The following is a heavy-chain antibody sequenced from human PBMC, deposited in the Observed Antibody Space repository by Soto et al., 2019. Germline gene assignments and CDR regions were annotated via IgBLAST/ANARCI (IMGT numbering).Heavy chain of an antibody. Sequence: SETLSLTCAVYGGSFSGYYWSWIRQPPGKGLEWIGEINHSGSTNYNPSLKSRVTISVDTSKNQFSLKLSSVTAADTAVYYCAREQQLNGNYFDYWGQGTLVTVSS. D-gene: IGHD6-13*01. CDR3: AREQQLNGNYFDY. V-gene: IGHV4-34*01. CDR2: INHSGST. CDR1: GGSFSGYY. J-gene: IGHJ4*02.